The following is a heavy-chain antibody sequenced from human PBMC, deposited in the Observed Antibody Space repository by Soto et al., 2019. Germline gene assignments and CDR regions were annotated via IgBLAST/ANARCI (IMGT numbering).Heavy chain of an antibody. CDR2: ISSSSSYI. CDR1: GFTFSNAW. CDR3: ARDRLYSSSWYQLRGFDY. Sequence: PGGSLRLSCAASGFTFSNAWINWVRQAPGKGLEWVSSISSSSSYIYYADSVKGRFTISRDNAKSSLYLQMNSLRAEDTAVYYCARDRLYSSSWYQLRGFDYWGQGTLVTVSS. J-gene: IGHJ4*02. D-gene: IGHD6-13*01. V-gene: IGHV3-21*01.